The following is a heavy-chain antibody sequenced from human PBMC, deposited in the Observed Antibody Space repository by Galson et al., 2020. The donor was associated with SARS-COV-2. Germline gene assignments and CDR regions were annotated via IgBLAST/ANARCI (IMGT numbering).Heavy chain of an antibody. CDR3: ARAGRDGYSFDY. Sequence: GESLKISCAASGFTFSNAWMSWVRQAPGKGLEWVGRIKSKTDGGTTDYAAPVKGRFTISRDDSKNTLYLQMNSLKTEDTAVYYCARAGRDGYSFDYWGQGTLVTVSS. J-gene: IGHJ4*02. D-gene: IGHD4-4*01. CDR1: GFTFSNAW. V-gene: IGHV3-15*01. CDR2: IKSKTDGGTT.